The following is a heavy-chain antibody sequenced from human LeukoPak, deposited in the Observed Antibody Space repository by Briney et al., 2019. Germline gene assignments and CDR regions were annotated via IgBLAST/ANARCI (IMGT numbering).Heavy chain of an antibody. D-gene: IGHD3-9*01. J-gene: IGHJ4*02. CDR3: ARTYYDILTGYNPYFDY. CDR2: ITASSTAI. CDR1: GVTFSDYYS. Sequence: GGSLRLSCSASGVTFSDYYSMNWVRQAPGKGLEWVSSITASSTAIYSADSVKGRFTISRDNAKNFLYLQMNSLRAEDTAVYYCARTYYDILTGYNPYFDYWGQGILVTVSS. V-gene: IGHV3-21*01.